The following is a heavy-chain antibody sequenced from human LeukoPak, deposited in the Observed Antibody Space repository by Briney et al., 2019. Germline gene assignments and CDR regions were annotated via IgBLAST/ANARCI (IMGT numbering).Heavy chain of an antibody. D-gene: IGHD5-24*01. V-gene: IGHV3-21*01. J-gene: IGHJ4*02. CDR3: ARGNGDGDNYPYYFDY. Sequence: GGSLRLSCAASGVTFISYSMNWGCQAPGGGLEWGTSISSSSRYIYYADSVKGRFTISRDNAKNSLYLQMISLRAEDTAVYYCARGNGDGDNYPYYFDYWGQGTLVTVSS. CDR1: GVTFISYS. CDR2: ISSSSRYI.